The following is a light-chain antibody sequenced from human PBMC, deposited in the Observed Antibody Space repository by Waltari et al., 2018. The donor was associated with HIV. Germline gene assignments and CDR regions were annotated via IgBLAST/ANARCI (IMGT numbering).Light chain of an antibody. CDR2: DDT. V-gene: IGLV3-21*02. CDR3: QVWDTRSDHPVV. CDR1: NIGSRS. J-gene: IGLJ2*01. Sequence: SYFLPQPPSVSVAPGQTARITCGGNNIGSRSVNWYQQKPGQAPVMVVFDDTHRPSGIPERFSGSNSGNTATLTITRVEAGDEADYFCQVWDTRSDHPVVFGGGTNLTVL.